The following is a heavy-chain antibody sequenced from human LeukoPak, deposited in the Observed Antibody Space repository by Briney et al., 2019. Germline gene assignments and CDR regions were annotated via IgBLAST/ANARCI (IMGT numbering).Heavy chain of an antibody. V-gene: IGHV3-7*01. CDR1: GFTFSRYW. Sequence: GGSLRLSCAASGFTFSRYWMSWVRQAPGKGLEWVANIKKDGSEKYYVDSVKGRFTISRDNAKNSLYLQMNSLRTEDTAVYYCARLLVYNSGGEAFDYWGPGTLVTVSS. CDR3: ARLLVYNSGGEAFDY. J-gene: IGHJ4*02. D-gene: IGHD3-10*01. CDR2: IKKDGSEK.